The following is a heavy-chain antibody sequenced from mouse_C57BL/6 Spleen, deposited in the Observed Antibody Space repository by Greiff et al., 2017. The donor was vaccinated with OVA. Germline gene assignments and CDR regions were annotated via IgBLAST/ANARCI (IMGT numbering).Heavy chain of an antibody. Sequence: EVKLMESGGGLVKPGGSLKLSCAASGFTFSDYGMHWVRQAPEKGLEWVAYISSGSSTIYYADTVKGRFTISRDNAKNTLFLQMTSLRSEDTAMYYGARSFYCYGSSYWYFDVWGTGTTVTVSS. V-gene: IGHV5-17*01. D-gene: IGHD1-1*01. CDR1: GFTFSDYG. CDR2: ISSGSSTI. J-gene: IGHJ1*03. CDR3: ARSFYCYGSSYWYFDV.